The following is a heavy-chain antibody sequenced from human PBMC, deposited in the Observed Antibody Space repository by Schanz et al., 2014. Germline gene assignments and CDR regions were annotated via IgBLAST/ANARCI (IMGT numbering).Heavy chain of an antibody. Sequence: VQLVDSGGGLVKPGGSLRLSCTASGFTFSSYSMNWVRQAPGKGLEYVSSISSKGDMTFYGNSVKGRFTISRDNSKNTLYLQLGSLSAEDTAVYFCARDNRYYLFDYWGQGALVTVSS. CDR3: ARDNRYYLFDY. CDR1: GFTFSSYS. CDR2: ISSKGDMT. D-gene: IGHD3-16*02. V-gene: IGHV3-64*01. J-gene: IGHJ4*02.